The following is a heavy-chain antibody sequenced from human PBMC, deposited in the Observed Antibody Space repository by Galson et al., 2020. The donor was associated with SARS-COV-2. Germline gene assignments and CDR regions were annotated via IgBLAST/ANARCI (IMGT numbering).Heavy chain of an antibody. J-gene: IGHJ6*03. CDR3: ARDFGPRRSVDTAMVAVAGAYYYYYYMDV. D-gene: IGHD5-18*01. CDR2: INPSGGST. Sequence: ASVKVSCKASGYTFTSYYMHWVRQAPGQGLEWMGIINPSGGSTSYAQKFQGRVTMTRDTSTSTVYMELSSLRSEDTAVYYCARDFGPRRSVDTAMVAVAGAYYYYYYMDVWGKGTTVTVSS. V-gene: IGHV1-46*01. CDR1: GYTFTSYY.